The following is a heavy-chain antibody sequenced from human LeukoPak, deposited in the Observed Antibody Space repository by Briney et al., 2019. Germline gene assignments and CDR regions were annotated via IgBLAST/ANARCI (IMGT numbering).Heavy chain of an antibody. Sequence: ASVKVSCKASGYTFTSYYMYWVRQAPGQGLEWMGIINISGGNTNYAQKFQGRVTITADKSTSTAYMELSSLRSEDTAVYYCASVSSGWYRGAFDIWGQGTMVTVSS. J-gene: IGHJ3*02. CDR1: GYTFTSYY. CDR2: INISGGNT. D-gene: IGHD6-19*01. CDR3: ASVSSGWYRGAFDI. V-gene: IGHV1-46*01.